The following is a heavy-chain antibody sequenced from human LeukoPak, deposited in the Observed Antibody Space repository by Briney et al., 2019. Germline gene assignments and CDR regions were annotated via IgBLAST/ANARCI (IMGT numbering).Heavy chain of an antibody. D-gene: IGHD1-26*01. J-gene: IGHJ4*02. CDR3: AKADKWELLRGDFDY. CDR1: GFTFDDYA. V-gene: IGHV3-9*01. Sequence: GGSLRLSCAASGFTFDDYAMHWVRQAPGKGLEWVSGISWNSGSIGYADSVKGRFTISRDNAKNSLYLQMNSLRAEDTALYYCAKADKWELLRGDFDYWGQGTLVTVSS. CDR2: ISWNSGSI.